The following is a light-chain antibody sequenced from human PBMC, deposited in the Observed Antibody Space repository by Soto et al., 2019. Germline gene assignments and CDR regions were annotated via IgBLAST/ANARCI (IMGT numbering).Light chain of an antibody. J-gene: IGKJ5*01. V-gene: IGKV1-33*01. Sequence: DIQMTQSPSSLSASVGDRVTITCQASQNINNYLNWYQQKPGRAPKLLIYDASNLEAGVPSRFRGSGSGTEFTFTISRLQPEDIATYYCQQYENLHTFGQGPRLEIK. CDR1: QNINNY. CDR2: DAS. CDR3: QQYENLHT.